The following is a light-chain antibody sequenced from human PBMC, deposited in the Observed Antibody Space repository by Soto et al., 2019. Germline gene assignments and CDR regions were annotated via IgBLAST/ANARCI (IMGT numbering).Light chain of an antibody. CDR3: QQYHNYWT. CDR1: QSIGSR. CDR2: DAS. Sequence: DIQMTQSPSTLSASVGDRVTITCQASQSIGSRLAWYQQKPGKAPKLLIYDASSLGSGVPSRFSGSGSGTEFTLTISSLQPDDFAIYYCQQYHNYWTFGQGTKVEIK. J-gene: IGKJ1*01. V-gene: IGKV1-5*01.